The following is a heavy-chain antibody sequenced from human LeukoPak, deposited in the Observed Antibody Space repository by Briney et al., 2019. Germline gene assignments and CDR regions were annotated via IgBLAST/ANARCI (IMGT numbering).Heavy chain of an antibody. Sequence: GASVKVSCKASGYTFTSYGISWVRQAPGQGLEWMGWISAYNGNTNYAQKLQGRVTMTTDTSTSTAYMELRSLRSDDTAVYYCARTIPPYYYDSSGYVFPDYWGQGTLVTVSS. D-gene: IGHD3-22*01. CDR1: GYTFTSYG. V-gene: IGHV1-18*01. J-gene: IGHJ4*02. CDR3: ARTIPPYYYDSSGYVFPDY. CDR2: ISAYNGNT.